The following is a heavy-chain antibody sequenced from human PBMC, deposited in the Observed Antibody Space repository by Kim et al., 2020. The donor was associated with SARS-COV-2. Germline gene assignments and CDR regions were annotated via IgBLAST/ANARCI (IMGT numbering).Heavy chain of an antibody. V-gene: IGHV1-69*13. CDR1: GGTFSSYA. D-gene: IGHD1-26*01. J-gene: IGHJ4*02. Sequence: SVKVSCKASGGTFSSYAISWVRQAPGQGLEWMGGIIPIFGTANYAQKFQGRVTITADESTSTAYMELSSLRSEDTAVYYCARDRTESSGSQDYWGQGTLVTVSS. CDR3: ARDRTESSGSQDY. CDR2: IIPIFGTA.